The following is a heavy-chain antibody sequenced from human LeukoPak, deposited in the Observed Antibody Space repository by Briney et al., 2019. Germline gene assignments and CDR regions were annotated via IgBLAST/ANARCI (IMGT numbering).Heavy chain of an antibody. CDR3: ARADTYFYDSSGYPNGFDP. V-gene: IGHV4-61*01. Sequence: SETLSLTCSVSGGSVNSGYYYWSWIRQPPAKGLEWIGYIYYSGDTNYNPSLKSRVTISIDTSKKQFSLKLRSVTAADTAVYYCARADTYFYDSSGYPNGFDPWGQGMLVTVSS. CDR1: GGSVNSGYYY. CDR2: IYYSGDT. D-gene: IGHD3-22*01. J-gene: IGHJ5*02.